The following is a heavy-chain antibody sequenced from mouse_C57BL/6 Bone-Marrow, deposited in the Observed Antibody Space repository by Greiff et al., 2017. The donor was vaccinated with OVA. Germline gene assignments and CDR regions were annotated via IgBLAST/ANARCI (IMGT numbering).Heavy chain of an antibody. CDR1: GYTFTSYW. Sequence: VQLKESGAELVKPGASVKLSCKASGYTFTSYWMHWVKQRPGQGLEWIGMIHPNSGSTNYNEKFKSKATLTVDKSSSTAYMQLSSLTSEDSAVYYCANDGYYFLFAYWGQGTLVTVSA. J-gene: IGHJ3*01. CDR2: IHPNSGST. V-gene: IGHV1-64*01. CDR3: ANDGYYFLFAY. D-gene: IGHD2-3*01.